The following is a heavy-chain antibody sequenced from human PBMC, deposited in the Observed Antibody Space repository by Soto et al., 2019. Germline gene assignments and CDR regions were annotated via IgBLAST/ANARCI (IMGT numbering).Heavy chain of an antibody. D-gene: IGHD3-22*01. V-gene: IGHV1-2*02. J-gene: IGHJ4*02. CDR2: INPNSGGT. CDR1: GYTFTGYY. CDR3: ARKSTDSSGYYYVYGY. Sequence: GASVKVSCKASGYTFTGYYMHWVRQAPGQGLEWMGWINPNSGGTNYAQKFQGRVTMTRDTSISTAYMELSRLRSDDTAVYYCARKSTDSSGYYYVYGYWGQGTLVTVSS.